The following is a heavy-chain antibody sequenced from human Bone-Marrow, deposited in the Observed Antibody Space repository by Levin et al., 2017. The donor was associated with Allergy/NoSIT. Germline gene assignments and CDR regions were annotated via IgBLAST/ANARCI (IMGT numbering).Heavy chain of an antibody. CDR1: GFKFNTYA. Sequence: GESLKISCAASGFKFNTYAMHWVRQAPGKGLDWVAAISWDGTNKFYADSVKGRFTISRDSSKNILYLQMNSLKIDDTALYYCARDISYRENYVTNSPFDHWGQGTLVTVSS. J-gene: IGHJ4*02. CDR3: ARDISYRENYVTNSPFDH. CDR2: ISWDGTNK. D-gene: IGHD3-16*01. V-gene: IGHV3-30-3*01.